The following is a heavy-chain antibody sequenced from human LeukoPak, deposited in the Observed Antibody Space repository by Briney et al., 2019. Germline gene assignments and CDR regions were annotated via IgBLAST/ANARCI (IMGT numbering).Heavy chain of an antibody. V-gene: IGHV3-48*04. CDR3: ARDEYGDYYFDS. D-gene: IGHD4-17*01. Sequence: GGSLRLSCVASGFSLSTYSMNWVRQAPGKGLEWVSFIGGSSGSIYYADSVKGRFTISSDNAKNSLYLQMNSLRAEDTAVYYCARDEYGDYYFDSWAREPWSPSPQ. CDR2: IGGSSGSI. J-gene: IGHJ4*02. CDR1: GFSLSTYS.